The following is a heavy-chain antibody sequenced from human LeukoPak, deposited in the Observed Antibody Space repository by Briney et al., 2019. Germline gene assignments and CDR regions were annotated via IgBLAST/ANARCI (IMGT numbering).Heavy chain of an antibody. CDR2: INPNSGGT. Sequence: ASVKVSCKASVYTFTAYYMHWVRQAPGQGLEWMGWINPNSGGTNYTQRFQGRVTMTRDTSIRTAYMELSRLRSDDTAVYYCATFYSDSSGYYFFAYWGQGTLVTVSS. V-gene: IGHV1-2*02. CDR3: ATFYSDSSGYYFFAY. CDR1: VYTFTAYY. D-gene: IGHD3-22*01. J-gene: IGHJ4*02.